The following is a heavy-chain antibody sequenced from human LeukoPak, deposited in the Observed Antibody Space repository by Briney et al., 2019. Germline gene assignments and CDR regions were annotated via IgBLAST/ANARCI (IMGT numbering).Heavy chain of an antibody. CDR2: IYTSGST. Sequence: SETLSLTCTVSGGSISSYYWSWIRQPAGKGLEWIGRIYTSGSTNYNPSLKSRVTMSVDTSKNQFSLKLSSVTAADTVVYYCARDLNYDRTDDAFDIWGQGTMVTVSS. CDR1: GGSISSYY. CDR3: ARDLNYDRTDDAFDI. V-gene: IGHV4-4*07. J-gene: IGHJ3*02. D-gene: IGHD3-22*01.